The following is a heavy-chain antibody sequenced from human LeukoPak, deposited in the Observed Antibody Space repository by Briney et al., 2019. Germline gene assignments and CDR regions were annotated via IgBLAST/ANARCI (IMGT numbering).Heavy chain of an antibody. V-gene: IGHV3-21*01. J-gene: IGHJ3*02. CDR3: ATVREHLPDAFNI. CDR2: ISSSSSYI. CDR1: GFTFSSYS. Sequence: GGSLRLSCAASGFTFSSYSMNWVRQAPGQGLEWVSSISSSSSYIYYADSVKGRFTISRDNAKNSLYLQMNSLRAEDTAVYYCATVREHLPDAFNIWGQGTMVTVSS.